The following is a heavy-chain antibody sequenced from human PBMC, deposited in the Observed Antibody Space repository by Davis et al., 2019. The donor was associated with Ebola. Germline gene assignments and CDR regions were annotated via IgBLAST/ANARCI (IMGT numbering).Heavy chain of an antibody. V-gene: IGHV3-72*01. CDR3: VTENWYRFES. CDR2: SRNQENHYNT. J-gene: IGHJ4*02. CDR1: GFTFSSYG. Sequence: GESLKISCAASGFTFSSYGMHWVRQAPGKGLEWVGLSRNQENHYNTEYAASVRGRFTISRDDSKKSMYLQMNSLRTEDTAVYYCVTENWYRFESWGQGTLVTVSS. D-gene: IGHD1/OR15-1a*01.